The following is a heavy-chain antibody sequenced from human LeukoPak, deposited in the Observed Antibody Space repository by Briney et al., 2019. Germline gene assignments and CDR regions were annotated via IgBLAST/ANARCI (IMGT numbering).Heavy chain of an antibody. V-gene: IGHV4-38-2*02. J-gene: IGHJ4*02. CDR3: ARAGYGDSDFDY. Sequence: SETLSLTCTVSAYSISSGYYWGWIRQPPGKGLEWIGSLSHSGSTYYNPSLKSRVTISVDTSKNQFSLKLSSVTAADTAVYYCARAGYGDSDFDYWGQGTLVTVSS. D-gene: IGHD4-17*01. CDR1: AYSISSGYY. CDR2: LSHSGST.